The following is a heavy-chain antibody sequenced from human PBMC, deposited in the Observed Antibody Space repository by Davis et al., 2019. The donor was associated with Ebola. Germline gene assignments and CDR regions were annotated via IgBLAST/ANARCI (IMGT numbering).Heavy chain of an antibody. V-gene: IGHV3-30*18. D-gene: IGHD3-10*01. CDR2: ISYDGSNK. CDR1: GFTFSSYG. CDR3: AKDDMVRGVPLPGGMDV. J-gene: IGHJ6*02. Sequence: GESLKISCAASGFTFSSYGMHWVRQAPGKGLEWVAVISYDGSNKYYADSVKGRFTISRDNSKNTLYLQMNSLRAEDTAVYYCAKDDMVRGVPLPGGMDVWGQGTTVTVSS.